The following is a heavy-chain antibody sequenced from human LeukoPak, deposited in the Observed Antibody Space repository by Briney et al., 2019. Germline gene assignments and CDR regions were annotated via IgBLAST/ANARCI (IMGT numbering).Heavy chain of an antibody. V-gene: IGHV4-39*01. CDR1: GGSISSSSYY. Sequence: SETLSLTCTVSGGSISSSSYYWGWIRQPPGKGLEWIGSIYYSGSTYYNPSLKSRVTISVDTSKNQFSLKLSSVTAADTAVYYRARPSAAGTVDYWGQGNLVTVSS. D-gene: IGHD6-13*01. J-gene: IGHJ4*02. CDR3: ARPSAAGTVDY. CDR2: IYYSGST.